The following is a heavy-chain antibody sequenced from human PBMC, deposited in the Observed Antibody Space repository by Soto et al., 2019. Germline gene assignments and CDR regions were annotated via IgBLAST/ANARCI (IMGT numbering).Heavy chain of an antibody. Sequence: GGSLRLSCAASGFTFSSYWMSWVRQAPGKGLEWVANIKQDGGEIYYVDSVKGRFSISRDNAKTSLYLQMNSLRAEDTAVYYCARGWLLNDYWGQGXLVTVSS. CDR2: IKQDGGEI. D-gene: IGHD5-12*01. V-gene: IGHV3-7*03. CDR3: ARGWLLNDY. CDR1: GFTFSSYW. J-gene: IGHJ4*02.